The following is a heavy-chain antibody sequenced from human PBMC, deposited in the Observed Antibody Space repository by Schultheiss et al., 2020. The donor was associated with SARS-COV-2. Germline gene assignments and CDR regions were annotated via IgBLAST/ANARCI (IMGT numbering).Heavy chain of an antibody. CDR1: GFTFSSYA. D-gene: IGHD3-22*01. V-gene: IGHV3-23*01. J-gene: IGHJ4*02. CDR2: ISGSGGGT. CDR3: ARSLYYYDSSGAGY. Sequence: GGSLRLSCAASGFTFSSYAMSWVRQAPGKGLEWVSAISGSGGGTYYADSVKGRFTISRDNAKNSLYLQMNSLRAEDTAVYYCARSLYYYDSSGAGYWGQGTLVTVSS.